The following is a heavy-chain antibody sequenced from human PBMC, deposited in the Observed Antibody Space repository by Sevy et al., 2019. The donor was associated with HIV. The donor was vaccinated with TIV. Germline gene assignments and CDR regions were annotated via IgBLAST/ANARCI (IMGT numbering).Heavy chain of an antibody. J-gene: IGHJ3*02. D-gene: IGHD3-9*01. V-gene: IGHV4-4*07. CDR1: GGSISSYY. CDR2: IYTSGST. Sequence: SETLSLTCTVSGGSISSYYWSWIRQPAGKGLEWIGRIYTSGSTNYNPSLKSRVTMSVDTSRNQFSLKLSSVTAADTAVYYCARGITYYAILTGYFDAFDIWGQGTMVTVSS. CDR3: ARGITYYAILTGYFDAFDI.